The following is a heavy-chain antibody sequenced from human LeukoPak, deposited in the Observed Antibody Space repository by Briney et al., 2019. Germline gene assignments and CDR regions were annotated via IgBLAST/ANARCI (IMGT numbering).Heavy chain of an antibody. D-gene: IGHD6-13*01. CDR3: ARVMGIAAAGTVQYYFGY. V-gene: IGHV1-69*05. CDR2: IIPIFGTA. J-gene: IGHJ4*02. CDR1: GGTFSSYA. Sequence: SVKVSCKASGGTFSSYAISWVRQAPGRGLEWMGRIIPIFGTANYAQKFQGRVTITTDESTSTAYMELSSLRSEDTAVYYCARVMGIAAAGTVQYYFGYWGQGTLVTVSS.